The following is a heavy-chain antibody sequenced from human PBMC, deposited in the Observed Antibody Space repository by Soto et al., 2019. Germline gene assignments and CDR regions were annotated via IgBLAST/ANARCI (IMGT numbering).Heavy chain of an antibody. J-gene: IGHJ4*02. CDR2: IYYSGST. V-gene: IGHV4-59*01. Sequence: SETLSLTCTVSGGSISSYYWSWIRQPPGKGLEWIGYIYYSGSTDYDPSLKSRVTISVDTSKNQFSLKLSSVTAADTTVYYCARRWGTYFDFWGQGTLVTVSS. CDR1: GGSISSYY. CDR3: ARRWGTYFDF. D-gene: IGHD7-27*01.